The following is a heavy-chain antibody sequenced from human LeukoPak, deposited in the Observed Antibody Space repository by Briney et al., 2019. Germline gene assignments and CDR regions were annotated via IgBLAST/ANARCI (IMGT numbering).Heavy chain of an antibody. J-gene: IGHJ3*02. V-gene: IGHV4-59*11. CDR3: ARDLVTVTKGFDI. CDR1: ADSLSSHY. D-gene: IGHD4-17*01. CDR2: ISYIGST. Sequence: SETLSLTCAVSADSLSSHYWTWIRQPPGKGLEWIGYISYIGSTNYNPSLKSRVTISIDTSKNQFSLKLSSVTAADTAVYYCARDLVTVTKGFDIWGQGTMVSVPS.